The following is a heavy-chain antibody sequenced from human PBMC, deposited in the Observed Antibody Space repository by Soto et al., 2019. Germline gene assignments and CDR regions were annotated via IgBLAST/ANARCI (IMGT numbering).Heavy chain of an antibody. D-gene: IGHD3-22*01. CDR2: MYSVGST. V-gene: IGHV3-53*04. J-gene: IGHJ4*02. Sequence: EVQLVESGGGLVQPGGSLRLSCAASGFNVSSNYMSWVRQAPGKGPEWVSIMYSVGSTYYADSVKGRFTISRHSSKNTLYLQMNSLRAEDTAVYYCARSVYYYGFDSWGQGTQVTVSS. CDR3: ARSVYYYGFDS. CDR1: GFNVSSNY.